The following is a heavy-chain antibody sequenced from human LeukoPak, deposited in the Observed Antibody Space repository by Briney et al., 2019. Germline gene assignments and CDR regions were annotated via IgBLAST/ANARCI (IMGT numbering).Heavy chain of an antibody. Sequence: GSLRLSCAASGFTFSSYAMHWVRQAPGKGLEYVSAISSNGGCTYYANSVKGRFTISRDNSKNTLYLQMGSLRAEDMAVYYYARDRYSGSPVYYFDYWGQGTLVTVSS. V-gene: IGHV3-64*01. CDR3: ARDRYSGSPVYYFDY. J-gene: IGHJ4*02. CDR2: ISSNGGCT. CDR1: GFTFSSYA. D-gene: IGHD1-26*01.